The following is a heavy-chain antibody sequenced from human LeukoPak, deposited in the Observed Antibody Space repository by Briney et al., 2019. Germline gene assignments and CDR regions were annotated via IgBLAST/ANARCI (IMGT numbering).Heavy chain of an antibody. CDR3: AKDRGDYYDSSGYSMDY. Sequence: GGSLRLSCAASGFTFSSYGMHWVRQAPGKGLEWVAVISYDGSNKYYADSVKGRFTISRDNSKNTLYLQMNSLRAEDTAVYYCAKDRGDYYDSSGYSMDYWGQGTLVTVSS. D-gene: IGHD3-22*01. CDR1: GFTFSSYG. CDR2: ISYDGSNK. V-gene: IGHV3-30*18. J-gene: IGHJ4*02.